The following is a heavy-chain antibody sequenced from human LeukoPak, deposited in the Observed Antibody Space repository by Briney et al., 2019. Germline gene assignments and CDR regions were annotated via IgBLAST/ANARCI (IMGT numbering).Heavy chain of an antibody. Sequence: SETLSLTCAVYGGSFSGYYWSWIRQPPGKGLEWIGEINHSGSTNYNPSLKSRVTISVDTSKNQFSLKLSSVTAADTAVYYCARELGYCSGGSCYSKRQRYYFDYWGQGTLVTVSS. CDR2: INHSGST. J-gene: IGHJ4*02. CDR1: GGSFSGYY. D-gene: IGHD2-15*01. CDR3: ARELGYCSGGSCYSKRQRYYFDY. V-gene: IGHV4-34*01.